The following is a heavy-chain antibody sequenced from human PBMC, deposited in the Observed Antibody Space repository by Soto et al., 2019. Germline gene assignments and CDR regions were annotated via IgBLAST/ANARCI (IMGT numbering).Heavy chain of an antibody. D-gene: IGHD6-6*01. J-gene: IGHJ3*02. CDR1: GYTFTSYG. CDR2: ISAYNGNT. CDR3: ARDHIAARPGSAFDI. V-gene: IGHV1-18*04. Sequence: ASVKVSCKASGYTFTSYGISWVRQAPGQGLEWMGWISAYNGNTNYAQKLQGRVTMTTDTSTSTAYMELRSLRSDDTAVYYCARDHIAARPGSAFDIWGQGTMVTVSS.